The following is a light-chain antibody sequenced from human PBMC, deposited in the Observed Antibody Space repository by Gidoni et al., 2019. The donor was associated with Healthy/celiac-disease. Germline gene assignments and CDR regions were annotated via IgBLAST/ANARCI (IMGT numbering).Light chain of an antibody. CDR2: EVS. V-gene: IGLV2-14*01. J-gene: IGLJ1*01. CDR1: SSDVGGSNY. CDR3: SSYTSSSTLRV. Sequence: QSALTQPASVSGSPVQSITISCTGTSSDVGGSNYVSCYQQHPGNAPKLMIYEVSNRPSGVSNRFSGSKSGNTASLTISGLQAEDEADYYCSSYTSSSTLRVFGTGTKVTVL.